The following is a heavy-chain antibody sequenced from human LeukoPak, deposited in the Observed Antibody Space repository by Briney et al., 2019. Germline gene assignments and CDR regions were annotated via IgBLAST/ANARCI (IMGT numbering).Heavy chain of an antibody. D-gene: IGHD5-18*01. V-gene: IGHV1-69*13. CDR2: IIPIFGTA. CDR3: ARDGTSYGFGGGWFDP. CDR1: GGTFSSYA. Sequence: GASVKVCCKASGGTFSSYAISWVRQAPGQGLEWMGGIIPIFGTANYAQKFQGRVTITADESTSTAYMELSSLRSEDTAVYYCARDGTSYGFGGGWFDPWGQGTLVTVSS. J-gene: IGHJ5*02.